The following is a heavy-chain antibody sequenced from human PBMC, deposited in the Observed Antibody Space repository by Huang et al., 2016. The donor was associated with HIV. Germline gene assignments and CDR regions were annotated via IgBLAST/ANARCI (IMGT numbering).Heavy chain of an antibody. CDR2: FNPENLKI. V-gene: IGHV1-24*01. CDR3: AIGPRGIATTYFDY. CDR1: GSFVTEVS. Sequence: QVHLLQSGTDMKKPGASVKVSCKVSGSFVTEVSLHWLRQTPGKGLEWMGGFNPENLKIVYAEKFKGRVTMTEDTDTANLEMTSLKYDDTAIYYCAIGPRGIATTYFDYWGQGTLVTVSS. D-gene: IGHD3-10*01. J-gene: IGHJ4*02.